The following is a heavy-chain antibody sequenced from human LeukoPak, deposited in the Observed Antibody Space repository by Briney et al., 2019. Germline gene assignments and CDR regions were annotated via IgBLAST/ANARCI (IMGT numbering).Heavy chain of an antibody. D-gene: IGHD6-19*01. V-gene: IGHV3-30*02. CDR3: GKGSSTSGCPDY. Sequence: HPGGSLRLSCAASGFTFNSYGMHWVRQAPGKGLDWVAFIQYDGSIKHYADSVKGRFTISRDNSKNTLSLQMNSLRPEDTAVYYCGKGSSTSGCPDYWGQGTLVTVSS. CDR1: GFTFNSYG. CDR2: IQYDGSIK. J-gene: IGHJ4*02.